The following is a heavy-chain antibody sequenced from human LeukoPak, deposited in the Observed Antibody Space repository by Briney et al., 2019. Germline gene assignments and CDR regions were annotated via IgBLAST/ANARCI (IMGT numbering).Heavy chain of an antibody. J-gene: IGHJ4*02. D-gene: IGHD4-17*01. Sequence: GGSLRLSCAASGFTFSSYDMNWVRQAPGKGLEWVSYISTMSSTKYYADSVKGRFTISRDNAKNSLYLQMNSLRDEDTAVYYCARGKIGYYYGDYDGYWGQGTLVTVSS. CDR2: ISTMSSTK. CDR3: ARGKIGYYYGDYDGY. V-gene: IGHV3-48*02. CDR1: GFTFSSYD.